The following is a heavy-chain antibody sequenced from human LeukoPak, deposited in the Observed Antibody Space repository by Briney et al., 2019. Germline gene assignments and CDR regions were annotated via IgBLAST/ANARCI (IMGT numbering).Heavy chain of an antibody. CDR2: ISYDGSNK. D-gene: IGHD5-24*01. CDR3: ARDTNRRDGYNPLDY. CDR1: GFTFSSYA. Sequence: GGSLRLSCAASGFTFSSYAMHWVRQAPGKGLEWVAVISYDGSNKYYADSVKGRFTISRDNSKNTLYLQMNSLRAEDTAVYYCARDTNRRDGYNPLDYWGQGTLVTVS. V-gene: IGHV3-30*01. J-gene: IGHJ4*02.